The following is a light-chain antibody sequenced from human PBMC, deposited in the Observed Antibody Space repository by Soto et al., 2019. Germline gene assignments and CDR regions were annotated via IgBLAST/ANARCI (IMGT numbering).Light chain of an antibody. CDR2: EVS. J-gene: IGLJ1*01. Sequence: ALTQPPSVSGSPGQSVTISCSGTSSDVGSYNLVSWYQQHPGKAPKLMIYEVSKRPSGVSNRFSGSKSGNTASLTISGLQAEDEADYYCCSYAGSSPYVFGTGTKVTVL. CDR1: SSDVGSYNL. CDR3: CSYAGSSPYV. V-gene: IGLV2-23*02.